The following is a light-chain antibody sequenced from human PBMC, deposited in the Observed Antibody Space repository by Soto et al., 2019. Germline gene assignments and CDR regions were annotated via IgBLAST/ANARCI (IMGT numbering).Light chain of an antibody. J-gene: IGKJ1*01. CDR3: QQYNSYPWT. V-gene: IGKV1-5*01. Sequence: DIQMTQSPSTLSASVGDRVTITCRASQSISRWLAWNQQRPGKAPKLLIYDASSLESGVPSRFSGSGSGTEFTLTVSSRQPDDFATYYCQQYNSYPWTFGQGTKVEIK. CDR1: QSISRW. CDR2: DAS.